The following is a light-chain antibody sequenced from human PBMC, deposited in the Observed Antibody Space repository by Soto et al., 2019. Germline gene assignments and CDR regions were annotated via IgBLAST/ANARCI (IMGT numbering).Light chain of an antibody. J-gene: IGKJ1*01. V-gene: IGKV1-39*01. CDR1: QTISSW. CDR3: QQSHSSPWT. Sequence: DIQMTQSPSTLSGSVGDRVTITCRASQTISSWLAWYQQKPGKAPKFLVYAASTLQSGVPPRFRGSGSGTDFTLTITSLQPEDFATYYCQQSHSSPWTFGQGTKVEVK. CDR2: AAS.